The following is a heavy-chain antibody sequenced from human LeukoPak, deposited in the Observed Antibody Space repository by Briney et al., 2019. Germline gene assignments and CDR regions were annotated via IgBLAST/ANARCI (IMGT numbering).Heavy chain of an antibody. J-gene: IGHJ4*02. D-gene: IGHD3-9*01. CDR3: KKKKAYDILTGL. CDR1: GSTLTDLS. Sequence: GASVKVSCKVSGSTLTDLSMHWMRQAPGKGLEWMGGFDPEDGETIYAQKFQGRVTMTEDTSTDTAYMELSSLRSEDTAVYYFKKKKAYDILTGLWGQGTLVTVSS. CDR2: FDPEDGET. V-gene: IGHV1-24*01.